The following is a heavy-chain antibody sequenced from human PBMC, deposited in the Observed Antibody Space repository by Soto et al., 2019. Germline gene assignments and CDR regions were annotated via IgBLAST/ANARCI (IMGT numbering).Heavy chain of an antibody. D-gene: IGHD6-6*01. CDR2: TNEDGGET. CDR1: GFAFSSYW. V-gene: IGHV3-7*01. CDR3: ARDSEYKCGE. J-gene: IGHJ4*02. Sequence: GGSLRLSCAASGFAFSSYWMNWVRQVPGKGLEWVANTNEDGGETHYLDSVKGRVTISRDNAKNSLYLQMTSLSADDTAVYYCARDSEYKCGEWGQGTLVTVSS.